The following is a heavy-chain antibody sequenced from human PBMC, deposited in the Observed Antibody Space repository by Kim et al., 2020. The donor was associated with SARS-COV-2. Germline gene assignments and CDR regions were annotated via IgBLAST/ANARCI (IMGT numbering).Heavy chain of an antibody. Sequence: ASVKVSCKVSGYTLTELSMHWVRQAPGKGLEWMGGFDPEDGETIYAQKFQGRVTMTEDTSTDTAYMELSSLRSEDTAVYYCATDGSGSYYNGWFDPWGQGTLVTVSS. CDR3: ATDGSGSYYNGWFDP. V-gene: IGHV1-24*01. CDR2: FDPEDGET. J-gene: IGHJ5*02. CDR1: GYTLTELS. D-gene: IGHD3-10*01.